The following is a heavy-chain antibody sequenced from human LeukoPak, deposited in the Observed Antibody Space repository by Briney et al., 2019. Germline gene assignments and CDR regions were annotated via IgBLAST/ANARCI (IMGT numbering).Heavy chain of an antibody. CDR3: ASLVATTNYFDY. CDR2: IYYSGST. J-gene: IGHJ4*02. V-gene: IGHV4-30-4*01. D-gene: IGHD5-12*01. CDR1: GGSISSGDYY. Sequence: PSETLSLTCTVSGGSISSGDYYWSWLRQPPGKGLEWIGYIYYSGSTYYNPSLKSRVTISVDTSKNQFSLKLSSVTAADTAVYYCASLVATTNYFDYWGQGTLVTVSS.